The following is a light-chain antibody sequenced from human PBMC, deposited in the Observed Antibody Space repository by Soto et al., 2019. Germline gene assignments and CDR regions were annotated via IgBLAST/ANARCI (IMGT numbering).Light chain of an antibody. J-gene: IGLJ3*02. V-gene: IGLV2-14*01. CDR2: EVT. Sequence: QSALTQPASVSGSPGQSITISCTGTSTDVGAYNRVSWYQQHSGKAPKLMIYEVTNRPSGVSNRFSGSKSGNTASLTISGLQAEDEANYYCSSRTTSIIWVFGGGTKLTVL. CDR3: SSRTTSIIWV. CDR1: STDVGAYNR.